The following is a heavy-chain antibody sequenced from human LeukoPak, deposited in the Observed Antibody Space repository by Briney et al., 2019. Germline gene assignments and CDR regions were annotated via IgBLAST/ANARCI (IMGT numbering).Heavy chain of an antibody. CDR2: INPNSGGT. V-gene: IGHV1-2*02. Sequence: ASVKVSCKASGYTFTGYYMHWVRQAPGQGLEWMGWINPNSGGTNYAQKFQGRVTMTRDTSIGTAYMELSRLRSDDTAVYYCARAFRSWFGELSVIGYWGQGTLVTVSS. CDR3: ARAFRSWFGELSVIGY. D-gene: IGHD3-10*01. J-gene: IGHJ4*02. CDR1: GYTFTGYY.